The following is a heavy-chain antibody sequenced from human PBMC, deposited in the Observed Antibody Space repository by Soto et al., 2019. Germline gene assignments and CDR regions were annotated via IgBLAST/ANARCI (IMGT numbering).Heavy chain of an antibody. CDR2: IIPIFGTT. CDR3: ARGSGYDSNDYYYAY. J-gene: IGHJ4*02. CDR1: GGSFNRHT. D-gene: IGHD3-22*01. Sequence: QVQLVQSGAEVRKPGSSVRVSCKASGGSFNRHTISWVRQAPGQGLEWMGGIIPIFGTTNHAQKFQGRVTIIADESTSTVYMELSSLRSDDTAIYYCARGSGYDSNDYYYAYWCQGTLVIVSS. V-gene: IGHV1-69*01.